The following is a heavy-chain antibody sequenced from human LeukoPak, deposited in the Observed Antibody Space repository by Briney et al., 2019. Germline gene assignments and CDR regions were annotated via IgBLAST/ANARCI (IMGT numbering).Heavy chain of an antibody. V-gene: IGHV3-23*01. Sequence: GGSLRLSCTAPGITFSHGMSWVRQAPGKGLEWVSSITGSGGGTFYADSVQGRFTISSDTSDNSKSMAYLQMNSLRAEDTAVYYCAKSPGYWALDSWGQGSLVTVSS. CDR2: ITGSGGGT. D-gene: IGHD2-8*02. CDR1: GITFSHG. J-gene: IGHJ4*02. CDR3: AKSPGYWALDS.